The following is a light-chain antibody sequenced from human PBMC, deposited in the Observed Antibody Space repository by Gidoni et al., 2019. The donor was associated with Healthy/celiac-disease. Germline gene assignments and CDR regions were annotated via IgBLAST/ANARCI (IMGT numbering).Light chain of an antibody. Sequence: QSALTQPPSVSGSPGQSVTISCTGTSRDVGSYNRVSWYQQPPGTAPKLMIYEVSHRPSGVPDRFSGSKSGNTASLTISGLQAEDEADYYCSLYTSSSTWVFGGGTKLTVL. CDR3: SLYTSSSTWV. CDR2: EVS. CDR1: SRDVGSYNR. J-gene: IGLJ3*02. V-gene: IGLV2-18*01.